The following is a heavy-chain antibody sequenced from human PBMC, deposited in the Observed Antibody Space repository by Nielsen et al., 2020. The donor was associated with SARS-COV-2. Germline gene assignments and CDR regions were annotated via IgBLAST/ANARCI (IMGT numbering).Heavy chain of an antibody. J-gene: IGHJ6*03. V-gene: IGHV1-69*01. CDR3: ARGGVELQTYYYYMDV. Sequence: WVRQAPGQGLEWMGGIIPIFGTANYAQKFQGRVTITADESTSTAYMELSSLRSEDTAVYYCARGGVELQTYYYYMDVWGKGTTVTVSS. CDR2: IIPIFGTA. D-gene: IGHD1-7*01.